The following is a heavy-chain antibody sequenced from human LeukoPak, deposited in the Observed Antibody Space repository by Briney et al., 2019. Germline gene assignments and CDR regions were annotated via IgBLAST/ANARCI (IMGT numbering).Heavy chain of an antibody. CDR2: ISAYNGNT. Sequence: ASVKVSCKASGYTFTSYGISWVRQAPGQGLEWMGWISAYNGNTNYAQKLQGRVTMTTDTSTSTAYMELRSLRSEDTAVYYCAKDFMWYSSGHTFDYWGQGTLVTVSS. V-gene: IGHV1-18*01. CDR3: AKDFMWYSSGHTFDY. D-gene: IGHD6-19*01. CDR1: GYTFTSYG. J-gene: IGHJ4*02.